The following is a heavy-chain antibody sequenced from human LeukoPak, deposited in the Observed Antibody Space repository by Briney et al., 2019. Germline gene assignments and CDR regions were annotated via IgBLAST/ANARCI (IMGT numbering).Heavy chain of an antibody. CDR2: ISSSGSTI. Sequence: PGGSLRLSCAASGFTFSDYYMSWIRQAPGKGLEWVSYISSSGSTIYYADSVKGRFTISRDNSKNTLYLQVNSLRAEDTAVYYCARQQPLEYYFDYWGQGTLVTVSS. J-gene: IGHJ4*02. CDR1: GFTFSDYY. D-gene: IGHD6-13*01. CDR3: ARQQPLEYYFDY. V-gene: IGHV3-11*04.